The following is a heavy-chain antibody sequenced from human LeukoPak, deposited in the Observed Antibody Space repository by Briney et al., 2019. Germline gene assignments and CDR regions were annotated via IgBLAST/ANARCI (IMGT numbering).Heavy chain of an antibody. CDR2: ISYDGSNK. V-gene: IGHV3-30*18. Sequence: GGSLRLSCAASGFTFSSYGMHWVRQAPGKGLKWVAVISYDGSNKYYADSVKGRFTISRDNSKNTLYLQMNSLRAEDTAVYYCAKVEEGIAAAGRITQFDYWGQGTLVTVSS. CDR1: GFTFSSYG. D-gene: IGHD6-13*01. CDR3: AKVEEGIAAAGRITQFDY. J-gene: IGHJ4*02.